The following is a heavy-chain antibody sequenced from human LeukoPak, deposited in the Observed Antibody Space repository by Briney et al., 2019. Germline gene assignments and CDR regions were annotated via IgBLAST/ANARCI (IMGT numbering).Heavy chain of an antibody. J-gene: IGHJ4*02. CDR3: ARDRPNSGWFFGY. CDR2: ITGSGDST. CDR1: GFTFSSYA. D-gene: IGHD6-19*01. Sequence: GGSLRFSCAASGFTFSSYAMSWVRQAPGNGLEWVSAITGSGDSTYYADSVKGRFTISRDNSRNTLYLQMNSLRAEDTAVYYCARDRPNSGWFFGYWGQGTLVTVSS. V-gene: IGHV3-23*01.